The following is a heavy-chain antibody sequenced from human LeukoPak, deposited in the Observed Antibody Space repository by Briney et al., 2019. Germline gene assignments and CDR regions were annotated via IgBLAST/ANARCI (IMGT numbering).Heavy chain of an antibody. V-gene: IGHV3-23*01. J-gene: IGHJ4*02. Sequence: GGSLRLSCAASGFTFSSYAMSWVRQAPGKGLEWVSAISGSGGSTYYADSVKGRFTISRDNSKNTLYLQMNSLRAEDTAVYYCAKDSRITIFGVVSDGNDYWGQGTLVTVSS. D-gene: IGHD3-3*01. CDR3: AKDSRITIFGVVSDGNDY. CDR2: ISGSGGST. CDR1: GFTFSSYA.